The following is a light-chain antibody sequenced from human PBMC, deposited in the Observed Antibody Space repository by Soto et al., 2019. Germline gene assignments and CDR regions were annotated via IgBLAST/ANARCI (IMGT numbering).Light chain of an antibody. CDR3: ATWHDSFYV. CDR1: SSNIGNNY. J-gene: IGLJ1*01. CDR2: TNN. V-gene: IGLV1-44*01. Sequence: QSVLTQPPSVSAAPGQKVTISCSGSSSNIGNNYVAWYQQLPGTAPKLLIYTNNQRPSGVPDRFSGSKSGTSASLAISGLQSEDEADYYCATWHDSFYVFGTGTKLTVL.